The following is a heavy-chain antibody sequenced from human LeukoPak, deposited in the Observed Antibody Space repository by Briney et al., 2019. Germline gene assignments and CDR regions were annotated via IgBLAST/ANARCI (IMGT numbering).Heavy chain of an antibody. CDR1: GYTFTGYY. CDR2: INPNSGGT. J-gene: IGHJ4*02. Sequence: ASVKVSCKASGYTFTGYYMHWVRQAPGQGLEWMGWINPNSGGTNYAQKFQGRVTMTRDASISTAYMELSRLRSDDTAVYYCASYKYSYGAFDYWGQGTLVTVSS. V-gene: IGHV1-2*02. CDR3: ASYKYSYGAFDY. D-gene: IGHD5-18*01.